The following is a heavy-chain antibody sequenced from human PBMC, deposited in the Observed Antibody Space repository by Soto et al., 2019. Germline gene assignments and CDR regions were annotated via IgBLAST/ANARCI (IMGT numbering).Heavy chain of an antibody. V-gene: IGHV3-21*02. J-gene: IGHJ4*02. D-gene: IGHD5-12*01. CDR1: GFTFSTCS. CDR3: ARDNGYDAATLDY. CDR2: ISSSSSSI. Sequence: EVQLVESGGGLVKPGGSLRLSCAASGFTFSTCSMNWVRQAPGKGLEWVSSISSSSSSIYYADSVKGRFTISRDNAKNSLYLQMNSLRADDTAVYYCARDNGYDAATLDYWGQGTLVTVSS.